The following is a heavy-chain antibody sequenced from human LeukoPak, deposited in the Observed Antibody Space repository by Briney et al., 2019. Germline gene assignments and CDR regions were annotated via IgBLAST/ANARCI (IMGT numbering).Heavy chain of an antibody. CDR3: ARVAGYDALVV. V-gene: IGHV3-11*04. CDR2: ISTSGSTI. Sequence: GGSLRLSCAASGFTFSDYYMTWIRQAPGKGLEWVSYISTSGSTIYYADSVKGRFTMSRDNTKNSLYLQMNSLRAEDTAVYYCARVAGYDALVVWGKGTTVTVSS. CDR1: GFTFSDYY. J-gene: IGHJ6*04. D-gene: IGHD5-12*01.